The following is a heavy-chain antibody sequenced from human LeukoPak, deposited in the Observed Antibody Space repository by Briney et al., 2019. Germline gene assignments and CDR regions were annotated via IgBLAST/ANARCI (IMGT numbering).Heavy chain of an antibody. Sequence: PGGSLRLSCAASGFTFSTYGMHWVRQGPGTGLEWVAVTSYDERKKYYGDSVKGRFTISRDNAKNTLYLQMNSLRAEDTAVYYCAKDLYYYDSSVVDYWGQGTLVTVSS. CDR2: TSYDERKK. V-gene: IGHV3-30*18. CDR3: AKDLYYYDSSVVDY. D-gene: IGHD3-22*01. CDR1: GFTFSTYG. J-gene: IGHJ4*02.